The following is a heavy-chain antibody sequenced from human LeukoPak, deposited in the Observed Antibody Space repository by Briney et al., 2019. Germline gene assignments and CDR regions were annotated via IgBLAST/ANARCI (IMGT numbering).Heavy chain of an antibody. Sequence: SVKVSCKASGDTFSSYTISWVRQAPGQGLEWMGGIIPIFGTANYAQKFQGRVTITADESTSTAYMELSSLRSEDTAVYYCARVTLHYYDSSGYSFDAFDIWGQGTMVTVSS. CDR1: GDTFSSYT. CDR3: ARVTLHYYDSSGYSFDAFDI. CDR2: IIPIFGTA. V-gene: IGHV1-69*13. D-gene: IGHD3-22*01. J-gene: IGHJ3*02.